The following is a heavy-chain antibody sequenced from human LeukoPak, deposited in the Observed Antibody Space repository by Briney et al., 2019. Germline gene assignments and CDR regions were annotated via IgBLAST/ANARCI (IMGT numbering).Heavy chain of an antibody. Sequence: PSETLSLTCTVSGGSISSSSYYWGWIRQPPGKGLEWIGEINHSGSTNYNPSLKSRVTISVDTSKNQFSLKLSSVTAADTAVYYCARLSRGNVLLWFGEFDTYYYYYYMDVWGKGTTVTISS. V-gene: IGHV4-39*07. J-gene: IGHJ6*03. D-gene: IGHD3-10*01. CDR2: INHSGST. CDR1: GGSISSSSYY. CDR3: ARLSRGNVLLWFGEFDTYYYYYYMDV.